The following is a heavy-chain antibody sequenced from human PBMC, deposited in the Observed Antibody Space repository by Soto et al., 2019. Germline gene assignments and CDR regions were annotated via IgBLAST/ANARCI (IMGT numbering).Heavy chain of an antibody. D-gene: IGHD2-21*01. CDR3: AKGSGEAYYYYGMDV. CDR1: RFTFEDYA. J-gene: IGHJ6*02. CDR2: INWNSNSI. Sequence: EVQRVESGGGLLQPGRSLRLSCAASRFTFEDYAMHWVRQAPGKGLEWVSGINWNSNSIGYADSVKGRFTISRDNAKNSLYLQMNSLRAEDTALYYCAKGSGEAYYYYGMDVWGQGTTVTVSS. V-gene: IGHV3-9*01.